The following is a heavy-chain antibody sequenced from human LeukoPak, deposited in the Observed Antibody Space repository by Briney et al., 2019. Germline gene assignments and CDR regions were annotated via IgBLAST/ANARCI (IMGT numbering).Heavy chain of an antibody. CDR3: ARDLSDNWNYVLFDY. CDR2: ISSSGSTI. V-gene: IGHV3-48*04. CDR1: GFTFSSYA. D-gene: IGHD1-7*01. J-gene: IGHJ4*02. Sequence: QSGGSLRLSCAASGFTFSSYAMSWIRQAPGKGLEWVSYISSSGSTIYYADSVKGRFTISRDNAKNSLYLQMNSLRAEDTAVYYCARDLSDNWNYVLFDYWGQGTLVTVSS.